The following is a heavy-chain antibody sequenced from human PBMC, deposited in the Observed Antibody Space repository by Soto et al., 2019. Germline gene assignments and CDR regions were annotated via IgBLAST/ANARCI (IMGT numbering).Heavy chain of an antibody. CDR3: ARLDYGDYVGCCLVDY. Sequence: PSETLSLTCTVSGGSISSSSYYLGLIRQPPGKGLEWIGSIYYSGSTYYNPSLKSRVTISVDTSKNQFSLKLSSVTAADTAVYYCARLDYGDYVGCCLVDYWGQGTLVTVSS. J-gene: IGHJ4*02. CDR2: IYYSGST. V-gene: IGHV4-39*01. CDR1: GGSISSSSYY. D-gene: IGHD4-17*01.